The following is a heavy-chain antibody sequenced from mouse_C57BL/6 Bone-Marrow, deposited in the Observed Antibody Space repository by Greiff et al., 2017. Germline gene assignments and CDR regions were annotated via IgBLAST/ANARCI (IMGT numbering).Heavy chain of an antibody. V-gene: IGHV1-22*01. D-gene: IGHD1-1*01. CDR3: ARSPITTAVGFDV. CDR2: INPNNCGT. Sequence: GYTFTVYNMLWVKQSLGKSLEWIGYINPNNCGTSYNQKFNGKATLTVNKSSSTAYRELRSLTSEDSAVYYCARSPITTAVGFDVWGTGTTVTVSS. J-gene: IGHJ1*03. CDR1: GYTFTVYN.